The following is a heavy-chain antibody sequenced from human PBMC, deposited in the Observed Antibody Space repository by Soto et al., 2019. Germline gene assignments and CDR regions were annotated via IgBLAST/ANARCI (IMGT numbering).Heavy chain of an antibody. CDR3: ARADRTLVTSYSLDV. J-gene: IGHJ6*02. CDR1: GGSFSGYY. CDR2: INHSGTI. D-gene: IGHD2-21*02. V-gene: IGHV4-34*01. Sequence: KTSETLSLTCAVYGGSFSGYYWTWIRQPPGKGLEWIGEINHSGTINFNPSLKSRLTILLDTSKKHFSLKLSSVTDADTAAYYCARADRTLVTSYSLDVWGQGTTVTVSS.